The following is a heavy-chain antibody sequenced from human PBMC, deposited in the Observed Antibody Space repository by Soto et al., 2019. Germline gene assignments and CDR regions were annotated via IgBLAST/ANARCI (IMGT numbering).Heavy chain of an antibody. D-gene: IGHD2-21*02. Sequence: SETLSLTCTVSGGSISSYYWSWIRQPPGKGLEWIGYIYYSGSTNYNPSLKSRVTISVDTSKNQFSLKLSSVTAADTAVYYCARGAGVVTASLIYWYFDLWGRGTLVTVSS. V-gene: IGHV4-59*01. J-gene: IGHJ2*01. CDR3: ARGAGVVTASLIYWYFDL. CDR2: IYYSGST. CDR1: GGSISSYY.